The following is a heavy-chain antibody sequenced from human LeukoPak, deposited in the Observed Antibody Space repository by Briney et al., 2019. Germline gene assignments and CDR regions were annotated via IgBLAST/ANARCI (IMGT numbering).Heavy chain of an antibody. D-gene: IGHD3-10*01. CDR1: GDSVSSNSAA. CDR3: ARAASPYYYGSGSYYSRFDY. Sequence: SQTLSLTCDISGDSVSSNSAAWNWIRQSPSRGLECRGRTYYRSKWYTDYAVSVKSRISINPDTSQNQFSLQLNSVTPEDTAAYYCARAASPYYYGSGSYYSRFDYWGQGTLVTVSS. V-gene: IGHV6-1*01. J-gene: IGHJ4*02. CDR2: TYYRSKWYT.